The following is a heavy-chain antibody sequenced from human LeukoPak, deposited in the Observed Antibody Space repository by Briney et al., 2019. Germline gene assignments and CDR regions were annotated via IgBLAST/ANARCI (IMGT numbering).Heavy chain of an antibody. CDR2: INAANSNT. J-gene: IGHJ6*04. D-gene: IGHD3-10*01. CDR3: ARAHQPLWFRDLRVYAMDV. Sequence: ASVKVSCKASGYTFTNYAIHWVRQAPGQRLEWMGWINAANSNTKYSEQFQGRVTITRDTSASTAYIEMSSLKSENTAVYYCARAHQPLWFRDLRVYAMDVWGKGTTVTVSS. CDR1: GYTFTNYA. V-gene: IGHV1-3*01.